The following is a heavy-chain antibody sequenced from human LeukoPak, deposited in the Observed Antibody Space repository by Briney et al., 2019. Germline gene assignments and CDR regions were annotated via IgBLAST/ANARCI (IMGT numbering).Heavy chain of an antibody. J-gene: IGHJ4*02. Sequence: ASVKVSRKASGYTFTGYYMHWVRQAPAQGLEWMGWINPNSGGTNYAQQSQGRGTMTRDTSITTAYMELSRLRSDDAAVYYCASEPVLRYFDWLYYFDYWGQGTLVTVSS. D-gene: IGHD3-9*01. CDR3: ASEPVLRYFDWLYYFDY. CDR1: GYTFTGYY. CDR2: INPNSGGT. V-gene: IGHV1-2*02.